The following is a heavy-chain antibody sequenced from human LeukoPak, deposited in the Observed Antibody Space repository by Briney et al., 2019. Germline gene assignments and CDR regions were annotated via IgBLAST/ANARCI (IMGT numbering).Heavy chain of an antibody. CDR1: GGSISSSSYY. J-gene: IGHJ4*02. D-gene: IGHD6-13*01. CDR2: IYYSGST. Sequence: SXXLSLTCTVSGGSISSSSYYWGWIRQPAGKGLEWIGSIYYSGSTYYNPSLKSRVTISVDTSKNQFSLKLSSVTAADTAVYYCARTRFSSSWYFDYWGQGTLVTVSS. V-gene: IGHV4-39*01. CDR3: ARTRFSSSWYFDY.